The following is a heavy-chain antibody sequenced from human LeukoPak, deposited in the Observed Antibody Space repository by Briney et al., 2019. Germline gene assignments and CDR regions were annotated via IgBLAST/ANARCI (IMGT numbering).Heavy chain of an antibody. CDR3: ARDRGAYFDP. J-gene: IGHJ5*02. CDR1: GGSISSYY. V-gene: IGHV4-59*01. CDR2: IYYSGST. Sequence: SETLSLTCTVSGGSISSYYWSWIRRPPGKGLEWIGYIYYSGSTNYNPSLKSRVTISVDTSKNQFSLKLSSVTAADTAVYYCARDRGAYFDPWGQGTLVTVSS.